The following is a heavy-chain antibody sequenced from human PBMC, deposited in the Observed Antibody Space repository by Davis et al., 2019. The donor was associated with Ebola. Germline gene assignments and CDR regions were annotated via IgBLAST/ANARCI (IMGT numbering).Heavy chain of an antibody. D-gene: IGHD2-15*01. CDR1: GFTFGSYA. CDR2: GTSSDT. J-gene: IGHJ3*01. CDR3: AKDTPNIWFDV. V-gene: IGHV3-23*01. Sequence: PGGSLRLSCAASGFTFGSYAMTWARQAPGKGLEWVSTYGTSSDTYYADSVKGRFTISRDNSKNTLYLQMNGLRVEDTAIYYCAKDTPNIWFDVWGQGTMVAVSS.